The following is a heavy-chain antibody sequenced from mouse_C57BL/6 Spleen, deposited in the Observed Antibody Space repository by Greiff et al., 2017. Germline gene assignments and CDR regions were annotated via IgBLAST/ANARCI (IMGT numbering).Heavy chain of an antibody. J-gene: IGHJ1*03. V-gene: IGHV1-42*01. Sequence: EVQGVESGPELVKPGASVKISCKASGYSFTGYYMNWVKQSPEKSLEWIGEINPSTGGTTYNQKFKAKATLTVDKSSSTAYMQLKSLTSEDSAVYYCARWDGNYWYFDVWGTGTTVTVSS. D-gene: IGHD2-1*01. CDR3: ARWDGNYWYFDV. CDR1: GYSFTGYY. CDR2: INPSTGGT.